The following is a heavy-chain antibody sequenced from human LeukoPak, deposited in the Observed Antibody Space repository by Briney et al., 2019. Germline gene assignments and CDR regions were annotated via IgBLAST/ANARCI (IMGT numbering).Heavy chain of an antibody. Sequence: SETLSLTCTVSGGSISSGGYYWSWIRQHPGKGLEWIGYIHYTGATYYNPSLESRVTISVDTSKNQFSLKLSSVTAADTAVYYCARVVATIYWFDPWGQGILVTVSS. J-gene: IGHJ5*02. V-gene: IGHV4-31*03. CDR1: GGSISSGGYY. D-gene: IGHD5-12*01. CDR2: IHYTGAT. CDR3: ARVVATIYWFDP.